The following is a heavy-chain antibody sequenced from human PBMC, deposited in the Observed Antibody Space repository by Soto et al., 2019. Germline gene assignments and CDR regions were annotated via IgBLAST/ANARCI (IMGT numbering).Heavy chain of an antibody. J-gene: IGHJ6*02. CDR3: AHSRRNWNYYSGMDV. D-gene: IGHD3-3*01. V-gene: IGHV2-5*02. CDR2: IYWDDDK. Sequence: QITLKESGPTLVKPTQTLTLTCTFSGFSLSTSGVGVGWIRQPPGKALEWLALIYWDDDKRYSPSLKSRLTITKDTSKNQVVLTKTNMAPLDTVTYSCAHSRRNWNYYSGMDVWGQGTTVTVSS. CDR1: GFSLSTSGVG.